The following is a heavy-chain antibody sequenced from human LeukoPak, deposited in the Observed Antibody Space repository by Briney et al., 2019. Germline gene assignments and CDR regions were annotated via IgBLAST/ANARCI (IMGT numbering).Heavy chain of an antibody. CDR2: IYSGGST. V-gene: IGHV3-66*01. D-gene: IGHD1-26*01. Sequence: GGSLRLSCAASGFTVSSNYMSWVRQAPGKGLEWVSVIYSGGSTYYADSVKGRFTISRDNSKNTLYLQMNSLRAEDTAVYYCASSGSYSYYYYGMDVWGQGTAVTVSS. CDR1: GFTVSSNY. CDR3: ASSGSYSYYYYGMDV. J-gene: IGHJ6*02.